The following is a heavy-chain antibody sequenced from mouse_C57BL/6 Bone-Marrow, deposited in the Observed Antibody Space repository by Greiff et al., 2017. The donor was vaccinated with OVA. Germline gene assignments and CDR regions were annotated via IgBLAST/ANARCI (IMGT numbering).Heavy chain of an antibody. CDR3: ARHLVYDGSPWFAY. V-gene: IGHV5-9*01. Sequence: EVNVVESGGGLVKPGGSLKLSCAASGFNFSSYTMSWVRQTPEKRLEWVATISGGGGNTYYPDSVKGRFTISRDNAKNTLYLQMRSLRSEDTALYYFARHLVYDGSPWFAYWGQGTLVTVSA. CDR1: GFNFSSYT. CDR2: ISGGGGNT. D-gene: IGHD1-1*01. J-gene: IGHJ3*01.